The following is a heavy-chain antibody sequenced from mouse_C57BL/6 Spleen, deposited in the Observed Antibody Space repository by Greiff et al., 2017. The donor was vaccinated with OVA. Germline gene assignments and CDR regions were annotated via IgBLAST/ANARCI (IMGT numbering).Heavy chain of an antibody. CDR3: ARSVRDY. Sequence: QVQLKESGAELMKPGASVKLSCKASGYTFTGYWIEWVKQRPGHGLEWIGEILPGGGSTYYNEKFKGKVTITADTSTNTPYMQLSSLTTEDPAIYYCARSVRDYWGQGTSVTVSS. J-gene: IGHJ4*01. CDR2: ILPGGGST. V-gene: IGHV1-9*01. CDR1: GYTFTGYW.